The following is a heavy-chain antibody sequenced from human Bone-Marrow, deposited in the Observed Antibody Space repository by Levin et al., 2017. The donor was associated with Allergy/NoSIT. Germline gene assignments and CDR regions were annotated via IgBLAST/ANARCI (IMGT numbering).Heavy chain of an antibody. J-gene: IGHJ4*02. CDR3: SRHRATIRIGFDY. CDR2: TSYSGNT. CDR1: GGSISSDY. D-gene: IGHD3-3*02. V-gene: IGHV4-59*08. Sequence: SETLSLTCTVSGGSISSDYWNWIRQPPGKGLEWLGYTSYSGNTNYNSSLESRVTISLDTSKNQFSLKLSSVTAADTAVYYCSRHRATIRIGFDYWGQGILVTVSS.